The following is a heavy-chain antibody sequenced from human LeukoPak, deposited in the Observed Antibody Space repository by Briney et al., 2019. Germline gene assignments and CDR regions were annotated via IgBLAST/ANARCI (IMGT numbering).Heavy chain of an antibody. CDR2: ISYDGSKK. V-gene: IGHV3-30*04. CDR1: GFSLSSYA. J-gene: IGHJ4*02. Sequence: GGSLRLSCAASGFSLSSYAIHWVRQAPGKGLEWVAIISYDGSKKYYADSVKGRFTITRDNSKNTLYLQMNSLRAEDTAVYYCARSAAAGRIVATFAYWGQGTLVIVSS. CDR3: ARSAAAGRIVATFAY. D-gene: IGHD5-12*01.